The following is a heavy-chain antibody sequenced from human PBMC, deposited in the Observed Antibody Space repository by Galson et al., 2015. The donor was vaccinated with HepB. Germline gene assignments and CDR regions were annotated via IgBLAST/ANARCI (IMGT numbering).Heavy chain of an antibody. Sequence: SLRLSCAASRFTFTSYAMHWVRQAPGKGLEWVAVISNDGSNKYYADSVKGRFTISRDNSKNTLYPQMNSLTAEDTAVYYCARGGPNGDYDVDYWGQGTLVTVSS. CDR1: RFTFTSYA. CDR2: ISNDGSNK. J-gene: IGHJ4*02. D-gene: IGHD4-17*01. CDR3: ARGGPNGDYDVDY. V-gene: IGHV3-30*04.